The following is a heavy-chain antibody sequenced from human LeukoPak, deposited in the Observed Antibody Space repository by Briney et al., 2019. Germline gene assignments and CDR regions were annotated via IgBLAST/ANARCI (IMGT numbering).Heavy chain of an antibody. J-gene: IGHJ4*02. CDR2: ISGSGAKT. CDR3: ARDDSSEVY. V-gene: IGHV3-23*01. CDR1: GFSFSSYA. Sequence: PGGSLRLSCTASGFSFSSYAMSWVRQAPGKGLEWVSTISGSGAKTYYADSVKGRFTISRDNSKNTLYLQMNSLRAEDTAVYYCARDDSSEVYWGQGTLVTVSS. D-gene: IGHD6-19*01.